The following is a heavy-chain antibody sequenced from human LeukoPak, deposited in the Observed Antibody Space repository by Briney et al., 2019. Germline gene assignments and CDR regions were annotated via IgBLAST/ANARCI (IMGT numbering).Heavy chain of an antibody. CDR3: ARGPWGVSSGYYGYFDY. V-gene: IGHV3-30-3*01. CDR2: ISYVGSNK. D-gene: IGHD3-22*01. Sequence: GGSLRLSCAASGFTFSSYAMHWVRQTPGKGLEWVAVISYVGSNKYYADSVKGRFTISRDNSKNTLYLQMNSLRAEDTAVYYCARGPWGVSSGYYGYFDYWGQGTLVTVSS. J-gene: IGHJ4*02. CDR1: GFTFSSYA.